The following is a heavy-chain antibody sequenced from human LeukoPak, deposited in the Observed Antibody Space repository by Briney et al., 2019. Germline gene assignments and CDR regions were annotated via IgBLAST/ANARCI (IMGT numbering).Heavy chain of an antibody. Sequence: GGSLRLSCAASGFTFSSYWMSWVRQAPGKGLEWVSSISSSSSYIYYADSVKGRFTISRDNAKNSLYLQMNSLRAEDTAVYYCARGEVVVVPAALDYWGQGTLVTVSS. J-gene: IGHJ4*02. CDR1: GFTFSSYW. D-gene: IGHD2-2*01. CDR2: ISSSSSYI. V-gene: IGHV3-21*01. CDR3: ARGEVVVVPAALDY.